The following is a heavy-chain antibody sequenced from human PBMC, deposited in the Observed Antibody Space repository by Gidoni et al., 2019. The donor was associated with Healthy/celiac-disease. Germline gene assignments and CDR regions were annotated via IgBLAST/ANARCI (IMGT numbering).Heavy chain of an antibody. D-gene: IGHD6-13*01. V-gene: IGHV3-33*01. CDR2: IWYDGSNK. CDR1: GFTFSRYG. CDR3: ARDGPAAADYYYGMDV. Sequence: QVQLVESGGGVVQPGRSLRLSCAASGFTFSRYGMHWVRQAPGKGLGWVAVIWYDGSNKYYADSVKGRFTIARDNSKNTRYLQMNSLRAEDTAVYYCARDGPAAADYYYGMDVWGQGTTVTVSS. J-gene: IGHJ6*02.